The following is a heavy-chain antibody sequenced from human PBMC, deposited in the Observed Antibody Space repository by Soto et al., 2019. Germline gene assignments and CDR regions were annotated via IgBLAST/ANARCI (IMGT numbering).Heavy chain of an antibody. V-gene: IGHV4-30-4*01. J-gene: IGHJ6*02. Sequence: SETLSLTCTVSGDSIGSGNKYWSWIRQAPGKGLEWIGYIFSSGSTYYNPSLKSRVTISVDTSKNQFSLKLSSVTAADTAVYYCARPNYGDYDDYCYGMDVWGQGTTVTVSS. CDR1: GDSIGSGNKY. D-gene: IGHD4-17*01. CDR2: IFSSGST. CDR3: ARPNYGDYDDYCYGMDV.